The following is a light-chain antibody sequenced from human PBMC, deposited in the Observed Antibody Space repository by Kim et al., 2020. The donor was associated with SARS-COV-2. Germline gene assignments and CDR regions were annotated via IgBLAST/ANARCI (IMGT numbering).Light chain of an antibody. J-gene: IGLJ3*02. CDR3: QSLDNSLSGGV. V-gene: IGLV1-40*03. CDR1: SSNIGVGYD. CDR2: GNT. Sequence: RVTTPCARSSSNIGVGYDVPWYQQRPGTAPKLLTYGNTNRPSGVPDRFSGSKSGASASLAITGLQAEDEADYYCQSLDNSLSGGVFGGGTQLTVL.